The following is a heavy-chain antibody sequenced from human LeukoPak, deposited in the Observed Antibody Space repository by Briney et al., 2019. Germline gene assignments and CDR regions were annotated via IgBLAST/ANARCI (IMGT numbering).Heavy chain of an antibody. CDR1: GFTFSRYW. CDR3: ARVMVVTAIPYNWFDP. CDR2: IKQDGSEK. V-gene: IGHV3-7*01. D-gene: IGHD2-21*02. J-gene: IGHJ5*02. Sequence: GGSLRLSCAASGFTFSRYWMSWVRQAPGKGLEWVANIKQDGSEKYYVDSVKGRLTISRDNAKNSLYLQMNSLRAEDTAVYYCARVMVVTAIPYNWFDPWGQGTLVTVSS.